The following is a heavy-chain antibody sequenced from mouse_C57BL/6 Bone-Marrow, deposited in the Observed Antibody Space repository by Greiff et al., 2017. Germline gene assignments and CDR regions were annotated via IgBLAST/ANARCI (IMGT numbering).Heavy chain of an antibody. CDR2: IRSKSNNYAT. Sequence: EVQLVESGGGLVQPKGSLTLSCAASGFSFNTYAMNWVRQAPGQGLEWVARIRSKSNNYATYYADSVKDRFTISRDDSESMLYLQMNNLKTEDTAMYYCVRNLGENFDYWGQGTTLTVSA. V-gene: IGHV10-1*01. D-gene: IGHD4-1*01. CDR1: GFSFNTYA. J-gene: IGHJ2*01. CDR3: VRNLGENFDY.